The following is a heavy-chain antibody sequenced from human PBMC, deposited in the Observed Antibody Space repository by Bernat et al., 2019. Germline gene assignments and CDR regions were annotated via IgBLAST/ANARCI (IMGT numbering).Heavy chain of an antibody. CDR1: GYTFTGYY. CDR3: APTQVDCSGGICYPRPFDY. CDR2: INPNSGGT. V-gene: IGHV1-2*06. Sequence: QVQLVQSGAEVKKPGASVKVSCKASGYTFTGYYMHWVRQAPGQGLEWMGRINPNSGGTNYAQKFQGRVTMTRDTSISTAYMELGRLRSDDTAVYYCAPTQVDCSGGICYPRPFDYWGQGTLVTVSS. D-gene: IGHD2-15*01. J-gene: IGHJ4*02.